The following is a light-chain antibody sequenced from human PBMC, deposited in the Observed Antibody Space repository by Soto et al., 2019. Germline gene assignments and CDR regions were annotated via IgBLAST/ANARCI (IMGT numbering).Light chain of an antibody. V-gene: IGKV3-20*01. CDR3: QQYGSSPPFT. J-gene: IGKJ3*01. CDR1: QSVSSSY. CDR2: GAS. Sequence: IVLTQSPGTLSLTPGERATLSCRASQSVSSSYLAWYQQKPGQAPRLLIYGASSRATGIPDRFSGSGSGIDFTLTISRLEPEDSSVYYCQQYGSSPPFTFGPGTRVDSK.